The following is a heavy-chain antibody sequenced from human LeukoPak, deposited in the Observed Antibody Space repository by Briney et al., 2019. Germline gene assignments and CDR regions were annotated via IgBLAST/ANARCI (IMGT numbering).Heavy chain of an antibody. Sequence: PSETLSLTCTVSGGSVSSGSYYWSWIRQPPGKGLEWIGYIYYSGSTNYNPSLKSRVTISVDTSKNQFSLKLSSVTAADTAVYYCARLIQLWLGDAFDIWGQGTMVTVSS. D-gene: IGHD5-18*01. J-gene: IGHJ3*02. CDR2: IYYSGST. CDR1: GGSVSSGSYY. CDR3: ARLIQLWLGDAFDI. V-gene: IGHV4-61*01.